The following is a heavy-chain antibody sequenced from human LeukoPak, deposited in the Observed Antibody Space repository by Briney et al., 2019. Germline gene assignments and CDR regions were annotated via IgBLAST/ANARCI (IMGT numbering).Heavy chain of an antibody. CDR1: GFTFGSYG. Sequence: PGGSLRLSCAASGFTFGSYGMHWVRQAPGKGLEWVAFIHFDGSTNYSGDSVKGRFTISRDTSKNTLYLQTNRLRPEDTAVYYCAKDQCTRTSCDGYPGYWGQGSLVTVSS. CDR3: AKDQCTRTSCDGYPGY. J-gene: IGHJ4*02. CDR2: IHFDGSTN. D-gene: IGHD2-2*01. V-gene: IGHV3-30*02.